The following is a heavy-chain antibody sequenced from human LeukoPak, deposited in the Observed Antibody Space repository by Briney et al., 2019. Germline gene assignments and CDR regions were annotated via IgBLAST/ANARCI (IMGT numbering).Heavy chain of an antibody. CDR3: ASGGDSSGYADY. CDR2: IIPIFGTA. J-gene: IGHJ4*02. D-gene: IGHD3-22*01. Sequence: VASVKVSCKASGYSFTGFFIHWVRLTPGQGLEWMGGIIPIFGTANYAQKFQGRVTITTDESTSTAYMELSSLRSEDTAVYYCASGGDSSGYADYWGQGTLVTVSS. V-gene: IGHV1-69*05. CDR1: GYSFTGFF.